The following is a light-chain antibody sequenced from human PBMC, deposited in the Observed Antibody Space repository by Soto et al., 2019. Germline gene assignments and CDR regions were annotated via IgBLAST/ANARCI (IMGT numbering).Light chain of an antibody. V-gene: IGKV3-20*01. Sequence: IVVTQYPAPLSVSPGDRAPLSCRASQSVRSNLACYQQKPGQAPRLLIYSASSRATGIPDRFSGSGSGTDFTLTISRLEPEDFAGYYCQQYGSSPGTFGQGTNVDI. CDR1: QSVRSN. CDR3: QQYGSSPGT. J-gene: IGKJ1*01. CDR2: SAS.